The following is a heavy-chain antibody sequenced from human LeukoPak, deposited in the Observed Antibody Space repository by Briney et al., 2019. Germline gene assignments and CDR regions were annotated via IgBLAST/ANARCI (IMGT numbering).Heavy chain of an antibody. CDR1: GFTFSSYW. J-gene: IGHJ5*02. Sequence: PGGSLRLSCAASGFTFSSYWMSWVRQAPGKGLEWVANINPDESVKNYVDSVKGRFTISRDNAKNSLYVQMDSLTVEDTAVYYCARVCCCEGSGLIYFDPWSQGTLVTVSS. D-gene: IGHD6-19*01. CDR3: ARVCCCEGSGLIYFDP. V-gene: IGHV3-7*01. CDR2: INPDESVK.